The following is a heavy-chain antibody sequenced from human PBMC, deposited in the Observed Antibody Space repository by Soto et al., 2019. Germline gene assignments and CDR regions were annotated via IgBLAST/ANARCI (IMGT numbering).Heavy chain of an antibody. CDR3: AKSPLGYCSGGSCYPPHYFDY. Sequence: GGFLRLSCAASGVTFSNYAMSWVRQAPGKGLEWVSGVGGSGDSTYYADSVKGRFTISRDNSKDTLYLQMNSLRAEDTAVYYCAKSPLGYCSGGSCYPPHYFDYWGQGTLVTVSS. V-gene: IGHV3-23*01. J-gene: IGHJ4*02. CDR2: VGGSGDST. CDR1: GVTFSNYA. D-gene: IGHD2-15*01.